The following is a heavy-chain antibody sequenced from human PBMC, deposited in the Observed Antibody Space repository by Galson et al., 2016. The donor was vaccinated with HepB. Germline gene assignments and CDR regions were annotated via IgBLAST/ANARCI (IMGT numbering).Heavy chain of an antibody. CDR3: ATPITGYSSSWYGSFDC. CDR2: IYSGGST. CDR1: GFTVSSNY. D-gene: IGHD6-13*01. J-gene: IGHJ4*02. Sequence: SLRLSCAASGFTVSSNYMSWVRQAPGKGLEWVSVIYSGGSTYYADSVKGRFTISRDNSKNTLYLQMNSLRAEDTAVYYCATPITGYSSSWYGSFDCWGQGTLVTVSS. V-gene: IGHV3-53*01.